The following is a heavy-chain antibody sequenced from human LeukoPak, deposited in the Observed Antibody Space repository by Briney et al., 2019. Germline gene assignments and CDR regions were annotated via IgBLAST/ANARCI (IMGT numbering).Heavy chain of an antibody. D-gene: IGHD2-15*01. CDR3: ARTVPVMIASALHNCFDP. J-gene: IGHJ5*01. CDR2: MNLNSGNT. V-gene: IGHV1-8*01. Sequence: ASVKVSCKASGYTFTIYDINWVRQANGQGLELVGWMNLNSGNTGYAQKFQGRGTMIRNTSISTAYMVLSSLRSAETAVYYCARTVPVMIASALHNCFDPWGQGTLVTVSS. CDR1: GYTFTIYD.